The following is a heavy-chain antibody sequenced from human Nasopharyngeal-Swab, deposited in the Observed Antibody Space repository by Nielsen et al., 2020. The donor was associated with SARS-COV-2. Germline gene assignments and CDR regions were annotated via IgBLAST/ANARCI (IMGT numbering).Heavy chain of an antibody. V-gene: IGHV3-7*03. CDR3: ARQGVFVPAYFHQYYMDV. Sequence: GGSLRLSCEASGFSFSTYWMTWVRQAPGKGLEWVANIKQDGSEKYYVDSVKGRFTVSRENPKNLLYLQVNSLRAEDPAVYYCARQGVFVPAYFHQYYMDVWGKGTTVTVSS. CDR2: IKQDGSEK. CDR1: GFSFSTYW. J-gene: IGHJ6*03. D-gene: IGHD3-16*02.